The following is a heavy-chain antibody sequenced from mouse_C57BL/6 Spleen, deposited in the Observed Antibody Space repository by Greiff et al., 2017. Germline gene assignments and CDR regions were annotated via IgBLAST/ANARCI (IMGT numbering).Heavy chain of an antibody. CDR1: GFNIKDSY. CDR3: TTMVTTGCAY. J-gene: IGHJ3*01. V-gene: IGHV14-1*01. CDR2: LDPEDGDT. Sequence: VQLQQSGAELVRPGASVKLSCTASGFNIKDSYMHWVKQRPEQGLEWIGRLDPEDGDTEYAPKFQGKATMTADTSSNTAYLQLSSLTSEDTAVYYCTTMVTTGCAYWGQGTLVTVSA. D-gene: IGHD2-2*01.